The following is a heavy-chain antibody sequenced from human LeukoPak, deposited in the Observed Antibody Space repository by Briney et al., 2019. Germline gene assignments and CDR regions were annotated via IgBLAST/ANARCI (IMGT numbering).Heavy chain of an antibody. CDR2: INHSGST. D-gene: IGHD3-3*01. CDR3: ARGCVDFWSGYRPSYYYYMDV. Sequence: SETLSLTCAVDGGSFSDYYWSWIRQPPGKGLEWIGEINHSGSTNYNPSLKSRVTISVDTSKNQFSLKLSSVTAADTAVYYCARGCVDFWSGYRPSYYYYMDVWGKGTTVTVSS. J-gene: IGHJ6*03. CDR1: GGSFSDYY. V-gene: IGHV4-34*01.